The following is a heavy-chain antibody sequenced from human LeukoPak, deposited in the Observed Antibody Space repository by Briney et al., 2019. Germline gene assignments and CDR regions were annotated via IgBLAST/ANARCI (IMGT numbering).Heavy chain of an antibody. D-gene: IGHD6-19*01. V-gene: IGHV3-48*04. Sequence: RSGGSLRLSCAASGFTFSSYSMNWVRRAPGKGLEWVSYISSSSSTIYYADSVKGRFTISRDNAKNSLYLQMNSLRAEDTAVYYCAREAVRMVAGPFDYWGQGTLVTVSS. CDR3: AREAVRMVAGPFDY. CDR2: ISSSSSTI. CDR1: GFTFSSYS. J-gene: IGHJ4*02.